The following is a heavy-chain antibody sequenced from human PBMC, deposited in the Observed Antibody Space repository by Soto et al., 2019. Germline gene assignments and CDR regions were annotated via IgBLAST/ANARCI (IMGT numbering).Heavy chain of an antibody. J-gene: IGHJ5*02. CDR3: ARDLRVPGNTWFDP. D-gene: IGHD1-1*01. Sequence: PSETLSLTCTVSGGSISSYYWSWIRQPPGKGLEWIGYIYYSGSTNYNPSLKSRVTISVDTSKNQFSLKLSSVTAADTAVYYCARDLRVPGNTWFDPWGQGTLVTVSS. V-gene: IGHV4-59*12. CDR2: IYYSGST. CDR1: GGSISSYY.